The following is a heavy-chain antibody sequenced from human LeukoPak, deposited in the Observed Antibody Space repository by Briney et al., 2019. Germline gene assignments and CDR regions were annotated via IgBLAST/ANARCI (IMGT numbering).Heavy chain of an antibody. D-gene: IGHD6-19*01. CDR3: AKGLGFLPQFDY. Sequence: GGSLRLSCVLSGFTFNTEAMTWVRQAPGKGLEWVSTIDNSGRTTYYADSVKGRFTISRDNSKNTVYLQSNSLRAEDTALYFCAKGLGFLPQFDYWGQGTLVAVSS. J-gene: IGHJ4*02. V-gene: IGHV3-23*01. CDR2: IDNSGRTT. CDR1: GFTFNTEA.